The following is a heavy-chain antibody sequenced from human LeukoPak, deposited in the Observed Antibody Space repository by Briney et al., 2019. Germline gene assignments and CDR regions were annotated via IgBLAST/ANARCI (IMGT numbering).Heavy chain of an antibody. V-gene: IGHV4-59*01. CDR2: ISYTGSF. CDR1: GVSISSYY. Sequence: PSETLSLTCAVSGVSISSYYWSWIRQPPGMGLEWIGYISYTGSFNYNPSLQSRVTISLDTSKNHFSLKLSSVTAADTAMYYCARMTGSAWELLIDSWGPGTLVTVSS. CDR3: ARMTGSAWELLIDS. J-gene: IGHJ4*02. D-gene: IGHD1-26*01.